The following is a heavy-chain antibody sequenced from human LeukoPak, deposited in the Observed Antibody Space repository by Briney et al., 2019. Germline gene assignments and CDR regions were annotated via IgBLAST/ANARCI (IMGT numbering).Heavy chain of an antibody. J-gene: IGHJ4*02. CDR2: ISGDSDST. CDR3: AKARGYSYGDPFEY. Sequence: GGSLRLSCAASGFTFSAYAMTWVRRAPGKGLEWVSTISGDSDSTYYADSVMGRFTISRDNSKSTLYLQMNSLRAEDTAAYYCAKARGYSYGDPFEYWGQGTPVTVSS. CDR1: GFTFSAYA. D-gene: IGHD5-18*01. V-gene: IGHV3-23*01.